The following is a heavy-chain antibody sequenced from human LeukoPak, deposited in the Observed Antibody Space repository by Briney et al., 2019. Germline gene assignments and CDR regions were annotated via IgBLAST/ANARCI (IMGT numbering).Heavy chain of an antibody. CDR2: IIPILGIA. J-gene: IGHJ4*02. CDR3: ARVSIAPYYFDY. V-gene: IGHV1-69*04. Sequence: ASVKVSCKASGGTFSSYAISWVRQAPGQGLEWMGRIIPILGIANYAQKFQGRVTITADKSTSTAYMELSSLRSEDTAVYYCARVSIAPYYFDYWGQGTLVTVSS. CDR1: GGTFSSYA. D-gene: IGHD6-13*01.